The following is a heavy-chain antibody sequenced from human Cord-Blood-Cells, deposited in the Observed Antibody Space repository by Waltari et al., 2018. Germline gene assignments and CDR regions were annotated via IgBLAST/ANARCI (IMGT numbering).Heavy chain of an antibody. V-gene: IGHV3-21*01. CDR2: ISSSSSYI. J-gene: IGHJ4*02. D-gene: IGHD2-15*01. CDR3: ARVPGWSYYFDY. CDR1: GFTFSSYS. Sequence: EVQLVESGGGLVKPGGSLRLSCAASGFTFSSYSMNWVRQAPGKGLEWVSSISSSSSYIYYADSVKGRFTISRDNAKNSLYLQMNSLRAEDTAVYYCARVPGWSYYFDYWGREPWSPSPQ.